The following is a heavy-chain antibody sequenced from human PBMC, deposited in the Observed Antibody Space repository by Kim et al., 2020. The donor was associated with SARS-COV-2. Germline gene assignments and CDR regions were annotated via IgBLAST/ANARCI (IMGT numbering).Heavy chain of an antibody. J-gene: IGHJ4*02. CDR3: ARAHGYSYGPFDY. Sequence: GGSLRLSCAASGFTFSSYAMHWVRQAPGKGLEYVSAISSNGGSTYYANSVKGRFTISRDNSKNTLYLQMGSLRAEDMAVYYCARAHGYSYGPFDYWGQGTLVTVSS. CDR1: GFTFSSYA. D-gene: IGHD5-18*01. CDR2: ISSNGGST. V-gene: IGHV3-64*01.